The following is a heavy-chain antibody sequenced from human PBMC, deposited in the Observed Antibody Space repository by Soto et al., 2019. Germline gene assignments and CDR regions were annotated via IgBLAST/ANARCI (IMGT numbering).Heavy chain of an antibody. J-gene: IGHJ6*02. CDR1: GYSFTSYW. V-gene: IGHV5-10-1*01. CDR2: IDPSDSYT. D-gene: IGHD6-13*01. CDR3: ARLQYSVAAGGSRMDV. Sequence: PGESLKISCKGSGYSFTSYWISWVRQMPGKGLEWMGRIDPSDSYTNYSPSFQGHVTISADKSISTAYLQWSSLKASDTAMYYCARLQYSVAAGGSRMDVWGQGTTVTVSS.